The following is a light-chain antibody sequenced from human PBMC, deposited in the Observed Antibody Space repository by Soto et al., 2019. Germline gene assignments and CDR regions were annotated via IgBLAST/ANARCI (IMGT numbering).Light chain of an antibody. CDR2: DAS. Sequence: EIVLTQSPATLSLSLGESATLSCRASQSVSSFLAWYQQKPGQAPRLLIYDASNRATGIPARISGSGSGTDFTLTISSLEPEDFAVYNCQQRSNWPLTFGGGTKVEIK. J-gene: IGKJ4*01. CDR1: QSVSSF. V-gene: IGKV3-11*01. CDR3: QQRSNWPLT.